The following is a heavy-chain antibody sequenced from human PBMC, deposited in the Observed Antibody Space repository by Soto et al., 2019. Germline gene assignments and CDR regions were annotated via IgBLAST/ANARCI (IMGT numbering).Heavy chain of an antibody. CDR3: ARHVLASFGVIIILDP. Sequence: SETLSLTCTVSGGSISTTSYYWGWIRQPPGKGLEWIGSVYYSGTTYYNLSLKSRVTVFVDTSKSQVSLRLSSVTAADTAVYYCARHVLASFGVIIILDPWGQGTLVTVYS. J-gene: IGHJ5*02. CDR1: GGSISTTSYY. V-gene: IGHV4-39*01. CDR2: VYYSGTT. D-gene: IGHD3-3*01.